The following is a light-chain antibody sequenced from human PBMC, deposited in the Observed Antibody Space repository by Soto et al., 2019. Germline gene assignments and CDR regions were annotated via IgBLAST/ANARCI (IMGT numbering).Light chain of an antibody. CDR1: SSDVGRYNL. Sequence: QSALTQPASVSGSPGQSITISCTGNSSDVGRYNLVSWYQQHPGKAPKLMIYEDIERPSGVSNRFSGSKSGNTASLTISGLQTEDEAEYYCCSYAGGTSVVFGGGTKLTVL. CDR3: CSYAGGTSVV. J-gene: IGLJ2*01. V-gene: IGLV2-23*01. CDR2: EDI.